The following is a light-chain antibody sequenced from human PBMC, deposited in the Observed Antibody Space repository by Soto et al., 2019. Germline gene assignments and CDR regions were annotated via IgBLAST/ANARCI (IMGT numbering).Light chain of an antibody. CDR1: QSVSSY. CDR3: QQYGSSPLT. Sequence: EIVLTQSPGTLSLSVGERVTLSCRASQSVSSYLAWYQQTPGQAPRLLIYDTSNRATGTPDRFSGSGSGTDFTLTINRLEPVDFTVYYCQQYGSSPLTFGGGTTVEIK. J-gene: IGKJ4*01. CDR2: DTS. V-gene: IGKV3-20*01.